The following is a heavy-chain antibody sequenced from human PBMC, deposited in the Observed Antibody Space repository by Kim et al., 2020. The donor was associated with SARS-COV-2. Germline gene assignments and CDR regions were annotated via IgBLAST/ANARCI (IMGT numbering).Heavy chain of an antibody. CDR2: ISYDGSNK. CDR1: GFTFSSYA. V-gene: IGHV3-30*04. D-gene: IGHD3-3*01. Sequence: GGSLRLSCAASGFTFSSYAMHWVRQAPGKGLEWVAVISYDGSNKYYADSVKGRFTISRDNSKNTLYLQMNSLRAEDTAVYYCARGQYDFWSGYYSFDYWG. J-gene: IGHJ4*01. CDR3: ARGQYDFWSGYYSFDY.